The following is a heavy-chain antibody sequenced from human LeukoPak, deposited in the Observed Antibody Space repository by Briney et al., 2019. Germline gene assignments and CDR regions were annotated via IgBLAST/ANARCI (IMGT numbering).Heavy chain of an antibody. V-gene: IGHV3-7*04. CDR2: INQDGGEI. J-gene: IGHJ5*02. CDR1: GFTFSSSW. Sequence: AGGSLRLSCAASGFTFSSSWMTWVRQAPGKALEWVASINQDGGEIHYVDSVKGRFTISRDNAKNSLYLQMNSLTAEDTAVHYCVRAHHPGGWFDPWGQGTLVTVSS. CDR3: VRAHHPGGWFDP. D-gene: IGHD3-10*01.